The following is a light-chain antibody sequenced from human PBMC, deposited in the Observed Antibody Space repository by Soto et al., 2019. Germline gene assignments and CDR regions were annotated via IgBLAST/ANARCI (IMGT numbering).Light chain of an antibody. CDR3: CSYAGSNVV. CDR1: SSDVGSYNL. J-gene: IGLJ2*01. V-gene: IGLV2-23*01. CDR2: EGS. Sequence: QSALTQPASVSGSPGQSITISCTGTSSDVGSYNLVSWYQQQPGKAPKLMIYEGSKRPSGVSNRFSGSKSGNTASLTSSGLQAEDEAAYYCCSYAGSNVVFGGGTKLTLL.